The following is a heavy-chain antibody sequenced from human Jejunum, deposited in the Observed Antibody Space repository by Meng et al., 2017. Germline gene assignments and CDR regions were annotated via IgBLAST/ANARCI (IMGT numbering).Heavy chain of an antibody. D-gene: IGHD1-26*01. CDR3: ARHEVDFDN. Sequence: QVQLQQWGAGLLKPSETLSLTCAVYGGSISGCFWSWIRQAPGEGLEWVGEFTRGGTTNYNPSLKSRVTISADTSKNQFSLTLSSVSAADTAVYYCARHEVDFDNWGQGTLVTVSS. CDR1: GGSISGCF. V-gene: IGHV4-34*02. J-gene: IGHJ4*02. CDR2: FTRGGTT.